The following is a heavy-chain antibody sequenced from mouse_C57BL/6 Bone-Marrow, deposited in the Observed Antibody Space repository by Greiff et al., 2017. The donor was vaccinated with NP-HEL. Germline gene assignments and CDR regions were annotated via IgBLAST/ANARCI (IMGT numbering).Heavy chain of an antibody. J-gene: IGHJ3*01. V-gene: IGHV1-81*01. D-gene: IGHD1-1*01. CDR3: ARRDLLLLFAY. Sequence: VQLQQPGAELARPGASVKLSCKASGYTFTRYGISWVKQRTGQGLEWIGEIYPRTGYTYYNEKFKGKATLTAGKSSSTAYMELGSLASEDSAVYFCARRDLLLLFAYWGQGTLVTVSA. CDR1: GYTFTRYG. CDR2: IYPRTGYT.